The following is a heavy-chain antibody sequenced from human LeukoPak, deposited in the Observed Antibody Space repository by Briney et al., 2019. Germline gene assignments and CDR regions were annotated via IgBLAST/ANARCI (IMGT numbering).Heavy chain of an antibody. Sequence: GGSLRLSCAASGFTFSNYWVHWDRQAPGKGLVWDSRINRDGSTTKYADSVKGRFTVSRDNAKNTLNLQMNSLRAEDTAVYYCARDKKSGESSEIDYWGQGTLVTVSS. J-gene: IGHJ4*02. CDR3: ARDKKSGESSEIDY. CDR1: GFTFSNYW. V-gene: IGHV3-74*03. CDR2: INRDGSTT. D-gene: IGHD3-10*01.